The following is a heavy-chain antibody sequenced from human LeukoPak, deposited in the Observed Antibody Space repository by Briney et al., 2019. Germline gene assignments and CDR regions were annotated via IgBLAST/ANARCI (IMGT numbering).Heavy chain of an antibody. V-gene: IGHV3-48*03. CDR1: GFTFSSYE. CDR2: ISSSSTII. D-gene: IGHD2/OR15-2a*01. Sequence: GGSLRLSCAASGFTFSSYELYWVRQAPGKGLEWSSYISSSSTIIKYADSVRGRFTISRDDARESLYLQMSSLRADDTAIYYCGASRQYFGASDIWGQGTLVTVSS. J-gene: IGHJ3*02. CDR3: GASRQYFGASDI.